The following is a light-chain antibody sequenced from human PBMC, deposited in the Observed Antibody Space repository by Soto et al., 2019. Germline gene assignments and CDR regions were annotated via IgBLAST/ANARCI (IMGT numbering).Light chain of an antibody. J-gene: IGKJ1*01. CDR3: QQYNSYPRT. V-gene: IGKV1-5*01. Sequence: DIQMTQSPSTLSASVGDRVTITCRASQSINSWLAWYQQKPGKAPKLLIYDASGLQVGVPSRFSGSGSVAEFTLTISSLQPDDFATYYCQQYNSYPRTFGQGTKVEIK. CDR2: DAS. CDR1: QSINSW.